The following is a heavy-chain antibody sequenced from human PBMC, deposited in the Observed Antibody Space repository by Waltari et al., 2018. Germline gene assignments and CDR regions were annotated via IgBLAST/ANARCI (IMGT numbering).Heavy chain of an antibody. Sequence: QVQLQESGPGLVKPSETLSLTCTVSGGSVTNNNYYWSWIRQPPGKGLEWIAFISHSGYSNYNPALKKRVTISVDTSKNQFSLKLSSVTAADTAVYFCARDDVGTGSYYYGMDVWGQGTTVAVSS. CDR1: GGSVTNNNYY. CDR3: ARDDVGTGSYYYGMDV. CDR2: ISHSGYS. D-gene: IGHD1-1*01. V-gene: IGHV4-61*01. J-gene: IGHJ6*02.